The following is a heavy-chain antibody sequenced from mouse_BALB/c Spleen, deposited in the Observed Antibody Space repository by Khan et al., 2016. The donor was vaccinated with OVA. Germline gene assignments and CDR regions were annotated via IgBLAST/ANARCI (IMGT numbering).Heavy chain of an antibody. J-gene: IGHJ3*01. V-gene: IGHV5-6-5*01. CDR3: ARDYWFTY. Sequence: EVELVESGGGLVKPGGSLKLSCAASGFTFSNYAMSWVRQTPEKRLEWVASISSGGSTYYPDSVKGRFTISRDNDRNILYLQMSSLRSEDMAMYYCARDYWFTYWGQGTLVTVSA. CDR2: ISSGGST. CDR1: GFTFSNYA.